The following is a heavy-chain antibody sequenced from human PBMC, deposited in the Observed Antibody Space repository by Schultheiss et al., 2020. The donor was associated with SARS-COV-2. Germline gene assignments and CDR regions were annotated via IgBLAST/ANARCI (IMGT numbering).Heavy chain of an antibody. CDR3: ARACSSTSCYTVGAFDI. CDR1: GFSLSTSAMC. CDR2: IGWDDDK. J-gene: IGHJ3*02. D-gene: IGHD2-2*02. Sequence: SGPTLVKPTQTLTLTCTFSGFSLSTSAMCVSWTRQPPGKALEWLALIGWDDDKRYSPSLKSRLTITKDTSKNQVVLTMTNMDPVDTATYYCARACSSTSCYTVGAFDIWGQGTMVTVSS. V-gene: IGHV2-5*08.